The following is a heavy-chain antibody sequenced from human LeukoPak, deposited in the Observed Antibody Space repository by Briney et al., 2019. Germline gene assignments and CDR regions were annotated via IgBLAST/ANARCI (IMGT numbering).Heavy chain of an antibody. D-gene: IGHD2-15*01. CDR3: ARVTMVAAASYNWFVP. Sequence: PGGSLRLSCAASGFTFSNYGMHWVRQAPGKGLEWVAVIWSDGSNKYYADSMRGRFTISRDNSKNTLYLQMNSLRAEDTVVYYCARVTMVAAASYNWFVPWGQGTLVTVSS. CDR2: IWSDGSNK. J-gene: IGHJ5*02. CDR1: GFTFSNYG. V-gene: IGHV3-33*01.